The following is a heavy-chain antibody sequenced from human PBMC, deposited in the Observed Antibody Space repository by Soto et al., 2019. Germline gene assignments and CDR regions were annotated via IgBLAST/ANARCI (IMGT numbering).Heavy chain of an antibody. CDR3: ATQSYGDSMGNYYYYMDV. V-gene: IGHV4-39*01. J-gene: IGHJ6*03. CDR1: GGSISSSSYY. CDR2: IYYSGST. D-gene: IGHD4-17*01. Sequence: SETLSLTCTVSGGSISSSSYYWGWIRQPPGKGLEWIGSIYYSGSTYYNPSLKSRVTISVDTSKNQFSLKLSSVTAADTAVYYCATQSYGDSMGNYYYYMDVWGKGTTVTVSS.